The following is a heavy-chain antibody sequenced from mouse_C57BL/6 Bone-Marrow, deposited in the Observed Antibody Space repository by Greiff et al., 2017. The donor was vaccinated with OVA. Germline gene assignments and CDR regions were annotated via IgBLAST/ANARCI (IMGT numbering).Heavy chain of an antibody. CDR2: IWSGGST. V-gene: IGHV2-2*01. CDR3: ARDYGSSYWFAY. Sequence: QVQLQQSGPGLVQPSQSLSITCTVSGFSLTSYGVHWVRQSPGKGLVWLGVIWSGGSTDYNAAFISRLSISKDNSKSQVFFKMNSLQADDTAIYYCARDYGSSYWFAYWGQGTLVTVSA. J-gene: IGHJ3*01. D-gene: IGHD1-1*01. CDR1: GFSLTSYG.